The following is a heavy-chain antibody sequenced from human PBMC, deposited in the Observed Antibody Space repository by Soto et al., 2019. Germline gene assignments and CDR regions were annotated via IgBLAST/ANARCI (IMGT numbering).Heavy chain of an antibody. Sequence: PSETLSLTCTVSGDSISSYYWSWIRQPPGTGLEWIGEIDHSGSTTYNPSLKSRVTISVDTSNNQISLKLTSVTAADTAVYYCARDKITGLFDYWGQGTLVTVSS. CDR2: IDHSGST. J-gene: IGHJ4*02. V-gene: IGHV4-34*01. D-gene: IGHD2-8*02. CDR1: GDSISSYY. CDR3: ARDKITGLFDY.